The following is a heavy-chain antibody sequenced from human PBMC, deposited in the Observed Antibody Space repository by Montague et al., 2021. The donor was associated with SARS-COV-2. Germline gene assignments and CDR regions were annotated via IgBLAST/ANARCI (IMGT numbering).Heavy chain of an antibody. D-gene: IGHD3-3*01. J-gene: IGHJ6*02. V-gene: IGHV3-33*01. Sequence: SLRLSCAASGFTFSSYGMHWVRQAPGKGLEWVAVIWYDGSNKYYADSVKGRFTISRDNSKNTLYLQMNSLRAEDTAVYYCARDLRRITIFGGVLNYYYYGMDVWGQGTTVTVSS. CDR2: IWYDGSNK. CDR3: ARDLRRITIFGGVLNYYYYGMDV. CDR1: GFTFSSYG.